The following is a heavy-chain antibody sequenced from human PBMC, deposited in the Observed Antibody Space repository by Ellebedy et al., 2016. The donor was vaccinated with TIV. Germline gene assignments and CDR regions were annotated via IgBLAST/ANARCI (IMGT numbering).Heavy chain of an antibody. CDR3: AKGSDNPAYNYGRFDY. J-gene: IGHJ4*02. CDR2: ISGSSLST. D-gene: IGHD5-24*01. V-gene: IGHV3-23*01. Sequence: GGSLGLSXVASGLTFSNYAMNWVRQAPGKGLEWVSTISGSSLSTYYADSVKGRFTISRDNSKNTLYLQMNSLRAEDTAIYYCAKGSDNPAYNYGRFDYWGQGNLVTVSS. CDR1: GLTFSNYA.